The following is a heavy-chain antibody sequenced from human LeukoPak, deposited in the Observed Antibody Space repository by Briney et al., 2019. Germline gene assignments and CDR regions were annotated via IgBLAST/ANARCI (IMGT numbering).Heavy chain of an antibody. J-gene: IGHJ6*02. D-gene: IGHD3-22*01. Sequence: GRSLRLSCAASGFTFSSYGMHWVRQAPGKGLEWVAVISYDGSNKYYADSVKGRFTISRDNSKNTLYLQMNSLRVEDTAIYYCAKDFPHYYETSHGMDVWGQGTAVTVS. CDR1: GFTFSSYG. CDR2: ISYDGSNK. CDR3: AKDFPHYYETSHGMDV. V-gene: IGHV3-30*18.